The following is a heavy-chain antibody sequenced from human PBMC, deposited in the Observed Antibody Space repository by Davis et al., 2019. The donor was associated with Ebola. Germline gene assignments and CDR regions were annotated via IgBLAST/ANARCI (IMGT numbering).Heavy chain of an antibody. V-gene: IGHV3-11*01. Sequence: GESLKISCAASGFTFSDYYMSWIRQAPGKGLEWVSYISSSGSTIYYADSVKGRFTISRDNAKNSLYLQMNSLRAEDTAVYYCARAGLRFLEWLLPHDAFDIWGQGTMVTVSS. CDR3: ARAGLRFLEWLLPHDAFDI. CDR1: GFTFSDYY. CDR2: ISSSGSTI. D-gene: IGHD3-3*01. J-gene: IGHJ3*02.